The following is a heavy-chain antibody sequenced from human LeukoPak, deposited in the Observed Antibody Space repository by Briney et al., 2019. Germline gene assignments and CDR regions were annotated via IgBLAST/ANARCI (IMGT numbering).Heavy chain of an antibody. J-gene: IGHJ4*02. CDR2: IYHSGGT. D-gene: IGHD3-10*01. V-gene: IGHV4-59*01. CDR1: GGFINDAS. CDR3: ARVGTYYRSLDS. Sequence: SETLSLTCTVSGGFINDASWNWIRKPPGQGLEWIGYIYHSGGTNYNPSLKSRVTISLDTSKNQFPLKLSSVTAADTAVYYCARVGTYYRSLDSWGQGTLVTVSS.